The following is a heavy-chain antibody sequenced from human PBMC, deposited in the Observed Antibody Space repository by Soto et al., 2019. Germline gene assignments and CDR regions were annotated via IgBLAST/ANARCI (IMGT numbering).Heavy chain of an antibody. V-gene: IGHV4-39*01. CDR1: GGSISSSSYY. D-gene: IGHD3-10*01. J-gene: IGHJ4*02. CDR3: ARHVYGSGSYYSRFDY. CDR2: IYYSGST. Sequence: QLQLQESGPGLVKPSETLSLTCTVSGGSISSSSYYWGWIRQPPGKGLEWIGSIYYSGSTYYNPSPKSRVPISVDTSKNQFSLKLSSVTAADTAVYYCARHVYGSGSYYSRFDYWGQGTLVTVSS.